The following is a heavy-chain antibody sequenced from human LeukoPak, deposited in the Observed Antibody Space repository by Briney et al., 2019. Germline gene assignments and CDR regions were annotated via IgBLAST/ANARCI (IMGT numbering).Heavy chain of an antibody. CDR1: GGSISSGGYY. D-gene: IGHD2-15*01. V-gene: IGHV4-31*03. J-gene: IGHJ5*02. CDR2: IYYSGST. CDR3: ARAPVVANWFDP. Sequence: SETLSLTCTVSGGSISSGGYYWSWIRQHPGKGLEWIGYIYYSGSTYYNPPLKSRVTISVDTSKNQFSLKLSSVTAADTAVCYCARAPVVANWFDPWGQGTLVTVSS.